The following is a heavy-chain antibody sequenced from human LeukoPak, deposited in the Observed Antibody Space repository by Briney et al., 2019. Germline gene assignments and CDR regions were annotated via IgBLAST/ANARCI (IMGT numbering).Heavy chain of an antibody. Sequence: ASVKVSCKASGGTFSSYAISWVRQAPGQGLEWKGGIIPIFGTANYAQKFQGRVTITADESTSTAYMELSSLRSEDTAVYYCARGPSWKYSSSSEFDYWGQGTLVTVSS. V-gene: IGHV1-69*01. CDR2: IIPIFGTA. D-gene: IGHD6-6*01. CDR3: ARGPSWKYSSSSEFDY. CDR1: GGTFSSYA. J-gene: IGHJ4*02.